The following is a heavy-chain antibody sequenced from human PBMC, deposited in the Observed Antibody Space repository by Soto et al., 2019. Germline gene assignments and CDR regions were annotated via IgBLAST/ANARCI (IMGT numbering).Heavy chain of an antibody. Sequence: GGSLRLSCAASGFTFSSYAMSWVRQAPGKGLEWVSGISGSGDRTNYADSVKGRFTVSRDKSTNTLYLQMNSLRAEDTAVYYCAKAHDTASLTGGHYYYYMDVWGKGTTVTVSS. CDR2: ISGSGDRT. CDR3: AKAHDTASLTGGHYYYYMDV. V-gene: IGHV3-23*01. CDR1: GFTFSSYA. J-gene: IGHJ6*03. D-gene: IGHD3-9*01.